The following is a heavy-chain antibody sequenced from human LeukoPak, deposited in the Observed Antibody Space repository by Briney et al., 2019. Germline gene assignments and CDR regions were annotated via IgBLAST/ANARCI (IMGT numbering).Heavy chain of an antibody. D-gene: IGHD3-22*01. CDR2: ISYDGSNK. CDR3: ARKRERYYDSLIDY. V-gene: IGHV3-30*04. J-gene: IGHJ4*02. CDR1: GFTFSSYA. Sequence: GGSLRLSCAASGFTFSSYAMHWVRQAPGKGLEWVAVISYDGSNKYYADSVKGRFTISRDNSKNTLYLQMNSLRVEDTAVYYCARKRERYYDSLIDYWGQGTLVTVSS.